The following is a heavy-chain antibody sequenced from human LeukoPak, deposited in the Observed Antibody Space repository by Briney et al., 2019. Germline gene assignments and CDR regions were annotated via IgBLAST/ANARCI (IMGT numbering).Heavy chain of an antibody. V-gene: IGHV4-39*01. D-gene: IGHD5-18*01. Sequence: SETLSLTCTVSGDSISSGRNYWAWIRQTPGKGLEWIASIYYSGSTSYNPSLSSRVSISVDTSKNQVSLKMKFVTDTDSAVYYCARHLSGTAMSHYFDFWGQGTLVPVSS. J-gene: IGHJ4*02. CDR3: ARHLSGTAMSHYFDF. CDR2: IYYSGST. CDR1: GDSISSGRNY.